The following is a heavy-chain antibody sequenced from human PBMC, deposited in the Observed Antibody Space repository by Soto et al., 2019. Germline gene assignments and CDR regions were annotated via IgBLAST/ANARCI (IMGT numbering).Heavy chain of an antibody. CDR2: IYPGDSDT. CDR3: ARLKDCSGGSCYYYYMDV. Sequence: GESLKISCKGSGYSFTSYWIGWVRQMPGKGLEWMGIIYPGDSDTRYSPSFQGQVTISADKSISTAYLQWSSLKASDTAMYYCARLKDCSGGSCYYYYMDVWGKGTTVTVS. J-gene: IGHJ6*03. D-gene: IGHD2-15*01. V-gene: IGHV5-51*01. CDR1: GYSFTSYW.